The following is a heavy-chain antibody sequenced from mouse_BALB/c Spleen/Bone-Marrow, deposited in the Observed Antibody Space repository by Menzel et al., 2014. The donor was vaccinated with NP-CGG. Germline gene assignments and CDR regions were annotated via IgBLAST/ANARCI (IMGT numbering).Heavy chain of an antibody. CDR3: ARFPMDY. J-gene: IGHJ4*01. V-gene: IGHV7-3*02. CDR1: GFTFTDYY. Sequence: EVQLVESGGGLVQPGGHLRLSCTTSGFTFTDYYMSWVRQPPGKALEWLAFIRNKAYGYTTEYSASVRGRFTISRDNSQSILYLQMNTLRAEDSATYYCARFPMDYWGQGTSVTVSS. CDR2: IRNKAYGYTT.